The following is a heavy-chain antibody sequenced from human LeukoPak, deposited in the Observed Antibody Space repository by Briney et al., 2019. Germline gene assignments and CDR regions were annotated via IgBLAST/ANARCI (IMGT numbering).Heavy chain of an antibody. CDR3: ARTASRYFDWLSSDCYYMDV. CDR1: GGTFSSYA. CDR2: IIPIFGTA. Sequence: SVKVSCKASGGTFSSYAISWVRQAPGQGLEWMGGIIPIFGTANYAQKFQGRVTITTDESTSTAYMELSSLRSEDTAVYYCARTASRYFDWLSSDCYYMDVWGKGTTVTVSS. J-gene: IGHJ6*03. D-gene: IGHD3-9*01. V-gene: IGHV1-69*05.